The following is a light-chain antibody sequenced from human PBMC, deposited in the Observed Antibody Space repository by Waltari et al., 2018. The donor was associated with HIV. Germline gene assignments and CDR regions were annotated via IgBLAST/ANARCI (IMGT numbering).Light chain of an antibody. CDR1: TLGGET. CDR2: FNS. J-gene: IGLJ3*02. V-gene: IGLV3-21*04. Sequence: SYVLTQPPSVSVAPGETATITCLEDTLGGETMPLYQKKPGQAPVLVIYFNSGRPSGIPVRFSGSMSGNTATLTIGRVEAGDEADYYCHVWDSSRGRWVFGGGTKLTVL. CDR3: HVWDSSRGRWV.